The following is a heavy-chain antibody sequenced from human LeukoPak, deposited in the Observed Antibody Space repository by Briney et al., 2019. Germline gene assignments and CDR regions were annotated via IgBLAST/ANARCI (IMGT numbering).Heavy chain of an antibody. J-gene: IGHJ4*02. CDR1: GFTFSNYA. D-gene: IGHD2-2*01. V-gene: IGHV3-23*01. CDR2: ITGSGGST. CDR3: ARDRVTAAIPFDY. Sequence: GGSLRLSCAASGFTFSNYAMSWVRQAPGKGLEWVSAITGSGGSTYYADSVKGRFTISRDNAKNSLYLQMNSLRAEDTAVYYCARDRVTAAIPFDYWGQGTLVTVSS.